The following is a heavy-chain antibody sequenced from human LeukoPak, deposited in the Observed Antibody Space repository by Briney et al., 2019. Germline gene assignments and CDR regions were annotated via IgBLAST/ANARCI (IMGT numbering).Heavy chain of an antibody. J-gene: IGHJ4*02. V-gene: IGHV4-34*01. D-gene: IGHD5-18*01. CDR2: INHSGST. Sequence: PSETLSLTCAVYGGSFSGYYWSWIRQPPGRGPEWIGEINHSGSTNYNPSLKSRVTISVDTSKNQFSLKLSSVTAADTAVYYCARCGATIQPFDYWGQGTLVTVSS. CDR3: ARCGATIQPFDY. CDR1: GGSFSGYY.